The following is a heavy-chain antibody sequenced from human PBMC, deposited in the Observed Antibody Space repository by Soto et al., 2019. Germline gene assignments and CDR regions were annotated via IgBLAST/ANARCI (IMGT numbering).Heavy chain of an antibody. Sequence: GGSLRLSCAASGFTFSSYGMHWVRQAPGKGLEWVAVISYDGSNKYYADSVKGRFTISRDNSKNTLYLQMNSLRAEDTAVYYCAKDLTIFGVVITSPLFDYWGQGTLVTVSS. D-gene: IGHD3-3*01. CDR3: AKDLTIFGVVITSPLFDY. CDR1: GFTFSSYG. J-gene: IGHJ4*02. V-gene: IGHV3-30*18. CDR2: ISYDGSNK.